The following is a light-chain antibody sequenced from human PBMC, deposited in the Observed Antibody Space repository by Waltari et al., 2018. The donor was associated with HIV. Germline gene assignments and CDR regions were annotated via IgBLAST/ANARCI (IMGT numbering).Light chain of an antibody. CDR2: SAS. Sequence: EIVLTQSPGTLSLSPGDRATLSCRASQSVSSTYLGWHQQRPGQAPRLLIYSASSRATDIPDRFSGSGSGTDFTLTISRLEPEDFAVYYCQQYGNSPITFGQGHDWRLN. V-gene: IGKV3-20*01. J-gene: IGKJ5*01. CDR1: QSVSSTY. CDR3: QQYGNSPIT.